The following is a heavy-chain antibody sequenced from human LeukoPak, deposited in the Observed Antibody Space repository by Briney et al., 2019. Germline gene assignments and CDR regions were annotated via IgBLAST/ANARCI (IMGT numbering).Heavy chain of an antibody. CDR1: GYSFTSYW. V-gene: IGHV5-51*01. CDR2: IYPDDSDT. J-gene: IGHJ2*01. Sequence: GESLKIFCKGSGYSFTSYWIGWVRQMPGKGLEWMGIIYPDDSDTRYSPSFQGQVTISADKSISTAYLQWSSLRSEDTAVYYCAREYSDCSGGSCIYWYFDLWGRGTLVTVSS. D-gene: IGHD2-15*01. CDR3: AREYSDCSGGSCIYWYFDL.